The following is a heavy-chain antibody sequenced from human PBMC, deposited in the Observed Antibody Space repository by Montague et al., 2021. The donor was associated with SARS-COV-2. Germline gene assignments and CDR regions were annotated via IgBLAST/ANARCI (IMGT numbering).Heavy chain of an antibody. J-gene: IGHJ4*01. CDR1: GDSVSSNSAA. V-gene: IGHV6-1*01. CDR2: TYYRSKWYN. Sequence: CAISGDSVSSNSAAWNWNRQSPSRRIEWLGRTYYRSKWYNDYAVSVRSRITISPDTSKNQFSLRLNSVTPEDTAVYYCTQERGPGRTTWHYFDYWGQGTLVTGSS. D-gene: IGHD1-14*01. CDR3: TQERGPGRTTWHYFDY.